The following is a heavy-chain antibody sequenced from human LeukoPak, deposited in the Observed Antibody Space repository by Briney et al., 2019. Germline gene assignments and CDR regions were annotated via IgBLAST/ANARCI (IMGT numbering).Heavy chain of an antibody. CDR2: IYYGRNT. J-gene: IGHJ4*02. CDR3: ARGGPLTYYDFWSGYYMYYFDY. CDR1: GGSITIHY. Sequence: PSETLSLTCTVSGGSITIHYWSWIRQPPGKGLEWIGYIYYGRNTNYNPSLKSRVTISADTSKNQFSLKLSSVTAADTAVYYCARGGPLTYYDFWSGYYMYYFDYWGQGTLVTVSP. V-gene: IGHV4-59*11. D-gene: IGHD3-3*01.